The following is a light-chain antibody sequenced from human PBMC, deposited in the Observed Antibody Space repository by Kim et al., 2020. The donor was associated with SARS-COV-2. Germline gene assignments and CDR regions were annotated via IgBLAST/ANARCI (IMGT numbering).Light chain of an antibody. J-gene: IGKJ5*01. Sequence: EIVLTQSPATLSLSPGERATLSCRASQSVTNYLAWYQQKPGQAPRLLIYDASNRATGIPARFSGSGSGTDFTLTISSLEPADFAVYYCQHRSSLITFGQGTRLEIK. CDR2: DAS. CDR1: QSVTNY. CDR3: QHRSSLIT. V-gene: IGKV3-11*01.